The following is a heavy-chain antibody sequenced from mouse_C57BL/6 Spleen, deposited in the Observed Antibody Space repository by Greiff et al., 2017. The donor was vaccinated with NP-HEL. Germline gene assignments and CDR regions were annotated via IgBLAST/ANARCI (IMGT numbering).Heavy chain of an antibody. CDR2: ISGGGGNT. CDR3: ARLYYYGSSLDY. Sequence: EVKLVESGGGLVKPGGSLKLSCAASGFTFSSYTMSWVRQTPEKRLEWVATISGGGGNTYYPDSVKGRFTISRDNAKNTLYLQMSSLRSEDTALYYCARLYYYGSSLDYWGQGTTLTVSS. J-gene: IGHJ2*01. CDR1: GFTFSSYT. D-gene: IGHD1-1*01. V-gene: IGHV5-9*01.